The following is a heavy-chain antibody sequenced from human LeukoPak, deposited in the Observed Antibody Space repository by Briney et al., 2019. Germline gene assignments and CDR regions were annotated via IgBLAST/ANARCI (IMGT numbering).Heavy chain of an antibody. CDR1: GGTFSSYA. V-gene: IGHV1-69*05. Sequence: SVKVSCKASGGTFSSYAISWVRQAPGQGLEWMGRIIPIFGTANYAQKFQGRVTITTDESTSTAYMELSRLRSDDTAVYYCARDKTIIRNSYALTWGQGTLVTVSS. J-gene: IGHJ4*02. CDR3: ARDKTIIRNSYALT. CDR2: IIPIFGTA. D-gene: IGHD5-18*01.